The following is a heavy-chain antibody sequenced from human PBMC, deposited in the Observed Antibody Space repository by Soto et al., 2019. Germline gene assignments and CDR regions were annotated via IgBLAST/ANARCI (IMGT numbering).Heavy chain of an antibody. CDR3: ARDLGSSWFGPNNWFDP. D-gene: IGHD6-13*01. Sequence: ASVKVSCKASGYTFTRYGISWVRQAPGQGLEWMGWISAYNGNTNYAQKLQGRVTMTTDTSTSTAYMELRSLRSDDTAVYYCARDLGSSWFGPNNWFDPWGQGTLVTVSS. V-gene: IGHV1-18*01. CDR1: GYTFTRYG. J-gene: IGHJ5*02. CDR2: ISAYNGNT.